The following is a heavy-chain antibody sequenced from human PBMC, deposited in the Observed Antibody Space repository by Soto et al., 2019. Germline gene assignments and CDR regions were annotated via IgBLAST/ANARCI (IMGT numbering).Heavy chain of an antibody. CDR2: IIPILGIA. D-gene: IGHD4-4*01. V-gene: IGHV1-69*04. CDR3: ARDIGPSNYRRDNWFNP. CDR1: GGTFSSYT. Sequence: ASVKVSCKASGGTFSSYTISWVRQAPGQGLEWMGRIIPILGIANYAQKFQGRVTITADKSTSTAYMELSSLRSEDTAVYYCARDIGPSNYRRDNWFNPWGQGTLVTVSS. J-gene: IGHJ5*02.